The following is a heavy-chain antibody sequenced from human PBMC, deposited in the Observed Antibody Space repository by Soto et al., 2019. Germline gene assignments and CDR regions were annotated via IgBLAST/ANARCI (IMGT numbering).Heavy chain of an antibody. V-gene: IGHV1-18*01. CDR2: INPHNGNT. Sequence: QVHLVQSGSELKEPGASVKVSCKASGYTFTTFGITWVRQAPGQGLEWMGYINPHNGNTNYAQNVQARVTMTSDTSTSTAYMELRSLRSDDTAVYYCARGDRSPNSWGQGTLVTVSS. CDR1: GYTFTTFG. CDR3: ARGDRSPNS. J-gene: IGHJ4*02. D-gene: IGHD1-26*01.